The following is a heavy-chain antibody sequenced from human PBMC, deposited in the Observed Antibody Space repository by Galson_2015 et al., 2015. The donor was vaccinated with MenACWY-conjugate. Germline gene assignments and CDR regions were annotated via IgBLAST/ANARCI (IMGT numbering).Heavy chain of an antibody. CDR1: RFTFSTYG. V-gene: IGHV3-30*03. CDR3: ARAAGGAMVLPVDVFDL. Sequence: SLRLSCAASRFTFSTYGMHWVRQAPGMGLEWVATISYSGINQYYADSVKGRSTISRDNSNNTMHLQMSSLRAEDTAIYFCARAAGGAMVLPVDVFDLWGQGTMVTVSA. CDR2: ISYSGINQ. D-gene: IGHD3-10*01. J-gene: IGHJ3*01.